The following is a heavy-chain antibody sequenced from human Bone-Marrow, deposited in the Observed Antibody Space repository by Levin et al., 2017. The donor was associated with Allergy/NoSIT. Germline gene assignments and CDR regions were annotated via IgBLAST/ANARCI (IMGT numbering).Heavy chain of an antibody. CDR3: AGYTAKDY. Sequence: GGSLRLSCVASGFTVGNNYMSWVRQAPGKGLEWVSVIYSGGSTYYADSVKGRFTVSRDSSKNILFLQMNSLPAEDTAVYYCAGYTAKDYWGRGTLVTVSS. V-gene: IGHV3-53*01. D-gene: IGHD5-18*01. J-gene: IGHJ4*02. CDR1: GFTVGNNY. CDR2: IYSGGST.